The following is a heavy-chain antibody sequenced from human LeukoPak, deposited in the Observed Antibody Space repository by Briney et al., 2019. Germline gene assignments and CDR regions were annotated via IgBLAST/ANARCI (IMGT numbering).Heavy chain of an antibody. Sequence: GGSLRLSCAASGFTFSSYGMNWVRQAPGMGLEWLSYISKTSRTINYADSVKGRFTISRDNAKNSLYLQMNSLRDEDTAVYYCAAVPFVRGVTDSYDYWGQGTLVTVPS. D-gene: IGHD3-10*02. CDR1: GFTFSSYG. V-gene: IGHV3-48*02. CDR3: AAVPFVRGVTDSYDY. J-gene: IGHJ4*02. CDR2: ISKTSRTI.